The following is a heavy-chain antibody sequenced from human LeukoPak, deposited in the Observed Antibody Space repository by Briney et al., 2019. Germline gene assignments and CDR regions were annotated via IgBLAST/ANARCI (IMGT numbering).Heavy chain of an antibody. CDR3: ARVSRRPYSSSWKMDV. J-gene: IGHJ6*04. CDR2: TYYRSKWYN. D-gene: IGHD6-13*01. CDR1: GDSVSSNSAA. V-gene: IGHV6-1*01. Sequence: SQTLSLTCAISGDSVSSNSAAWNWIRQSPSRGLEWLGRTYYRSKWYNDYAVSVKSRITINPDTSKNQFSLQLNSVTPEDTAVYYCARVSRRPYSSSWKMDVWGKGTTVTISS.